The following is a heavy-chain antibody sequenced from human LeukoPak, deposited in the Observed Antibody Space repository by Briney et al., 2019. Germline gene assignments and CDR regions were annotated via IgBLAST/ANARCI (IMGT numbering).Heavy chain of an antibody. V-gene: IGHV1-46*01. J-gene: IGHJ6*02. D-gene: IGHD5-18*01. CDR1: GYTFTSYY. CDR2: INPSGGRT. CDR3: ARPERGYIYGAYYYYGMDV. Sequence: GASVKVSCKASGYTFTSYYMHWVRRAPGQGLEWMGIINPSGGRTSYAQKFQGRVTMTRDTSTSTVYMELSSLRSEDSAVYYCARPERGYIYGAYYYYGMDVWGQGTTVTVSS.